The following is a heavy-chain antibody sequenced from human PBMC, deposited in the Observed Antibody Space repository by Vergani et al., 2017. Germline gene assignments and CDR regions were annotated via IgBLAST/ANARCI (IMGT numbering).Heavy chain of an antibody. CDR3: ARGGWELLELAY. D-gene: IGHD1-26*01. Sequence: QVHLVESGGGVVQPGRSLRLSCVVSGFTSSYYGMHWVRQAPGKGLEWVAVISYDGTQKYYADSVKGRFTISRDNSKSTLYLQMNSLRTEDTAVYYCARGGWELLELAYWGQGTLVTVSS. CDR2: ISYDGTQK. J-gene: IGHJ4*02. CDR1: GFTSSYYG. V-gene: IGHV3-30*03.